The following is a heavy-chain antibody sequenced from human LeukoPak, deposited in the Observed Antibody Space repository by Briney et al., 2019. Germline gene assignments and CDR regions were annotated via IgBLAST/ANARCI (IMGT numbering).Heavy chain of an antibody. D-gene: IGHD5-12*01. CDR3: ARSGYDGDFDY. Sequence: SETLSLTCTVSGGSISSYYWSWIRQPPGKGLEWIGYIYYSGSTNYNPSLKSRVTVSVDTSKNQFSLKLSSVTAADTAVYYCARSGYDGDFDYWGQGTLVTVSS. CDR1: GGSISSYY. J-gene: IGHJ4*02. V-gene: IGHV4-59*08. CDR2: IYYSGST.